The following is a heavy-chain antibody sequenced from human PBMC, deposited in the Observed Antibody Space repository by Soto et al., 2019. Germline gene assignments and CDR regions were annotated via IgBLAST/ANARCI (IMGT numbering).Heavy chain of an antibody. D-gene: IGHD5-12*01. V-gene: IGHV4-39*01. CDR2: IYYSGAR. CDR3: ATHSLDSGYGSS. Sequence: PPGKGLEWIGSIYYSGARNYHPSLKSRVIMSVDTSRTRFTLEVTSVTAADSAVYYRATHSLDSGYGSSWGPGTLVTVSS. J-gene: IGHJ5*02.